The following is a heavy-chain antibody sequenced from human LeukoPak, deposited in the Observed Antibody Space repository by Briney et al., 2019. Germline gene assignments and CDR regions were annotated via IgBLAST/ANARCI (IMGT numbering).Heavy chain of an antibody. CDR2: IYYSGST. V-gene: IGHV4-31*03. Sequence: PSETLSLTCTVSGGSISSGGYYWSWIRQHPGKGLEWIGYIYYSGSTYYNPSLKSRVTTSVDTSKNQLSLKLSSVTAADTAVYYCARDQTARPGDPYYYGMDVWSQGTTVTVSS. J-gene: IGHJ6*02. CDR1: GGSISSGGYY. CDR3: ARDQTARPGDPYYYGMDV. D-gene: IGHD1-14*01.